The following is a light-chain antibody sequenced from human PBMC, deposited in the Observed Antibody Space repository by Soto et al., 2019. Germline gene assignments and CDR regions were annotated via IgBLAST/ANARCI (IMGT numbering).Light chain of an antibody. V-gene: IGKV3-11*01. Sequence: LVLTQSPATLSLSPGERATLSCRASQSVSIYLAWYQQRPGQAPRLLIYDASNRATGIPARFSGSGSGTDFTLTISSLEPEDFAVYYCQQRSSWPITFGQGTRLEIK. J-gene: IGKJ5*01. CDR1: QSVSIY. CDR2: DAS. CDR3: QQRSSWPIT.